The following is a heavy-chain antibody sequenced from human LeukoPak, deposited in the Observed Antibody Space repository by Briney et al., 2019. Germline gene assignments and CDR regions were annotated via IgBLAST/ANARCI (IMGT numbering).Heavy chain of an antibody. Sequence: SETLSLTCTVSGGSISSSSYYWGWIRQPPGKGLEWIGSIYYSGSTYYNPSLKSRVTISVDTSKIQISLKLNSVTAADTAVYYCARDNSGWQRRLYYYYYMDVWGKGTTVTVSS. CDR3: ARDNSGWQRRLYYYYYMDV. CDR2: IYYSGST. J-gene: IGHJ6*03. V-gene: IGHV4-39*02. CDR1: GGSISSSSYY. D-gene: IGHD5-12*01.